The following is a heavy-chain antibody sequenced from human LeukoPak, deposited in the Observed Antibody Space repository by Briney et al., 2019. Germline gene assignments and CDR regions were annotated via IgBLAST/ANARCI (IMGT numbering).Heavy chain of an antibody. V-gene: IGHV4-61*02. CDR1: PGSMDSGLYY. D-gene: IGHD5/OR15-5a*01. CDR3: ARETKDIYSPSWGLYDTYYYIDA. Sequence: SETLSLTCAVSPGSMDSGLYYWTWIRQPAGKGLEWIGRISNNGGTAYNPSLRSRVTITVDTSNNHLLLKVTSVTAADTAVYYCARETKDIYSPSWGLYDTYYYIDAWGKGTTVTVSS. J-gene: IGHJ6*03. CDR2: ISNNGGT.